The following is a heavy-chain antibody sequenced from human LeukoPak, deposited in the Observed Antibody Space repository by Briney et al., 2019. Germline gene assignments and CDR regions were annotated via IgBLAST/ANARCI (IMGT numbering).Heavy chain of an antibody. Sequence: GGSLRLSCAASGFTFSSYSMNWVRQAPGKGLEWVSYISSSSSTIYYADSVKGRFTISRDNAKNSLYLQMNSLRAEDTAVYYCAAHYYDSSGYVDYWGQGTLVTVSS. CDR2: ISSSSSTI. V-gene: IGHV3-48*01. CDR3: AAHYYDSSGYVDY. CDR1: GFTFSSYS. J-gene: IGHJ4*02. D-gene: IGHD3-22*01.